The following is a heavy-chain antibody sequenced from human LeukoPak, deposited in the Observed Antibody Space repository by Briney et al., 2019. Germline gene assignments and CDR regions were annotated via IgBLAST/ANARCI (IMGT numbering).Heavy chain of an antibody. Sequence: SETLSLTCVVYGGSFSGYYWGWVRQPPGKGLEWIGEINRSGDTNYSPSLKSRVTISVDTSKSQFSLKVTSVTAADTAVYYCARDRYYFDYWGQGTLVTVSS. CDR3: ARDRYYFDY. CDR1: GGSFSGYY. V-gene: IGHV4-34*01. CDR2: INRSGDT. J-gene: IGHJ4*02.